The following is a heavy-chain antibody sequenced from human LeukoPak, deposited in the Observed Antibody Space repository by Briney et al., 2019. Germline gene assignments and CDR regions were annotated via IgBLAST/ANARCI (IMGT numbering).Heavy chain of an antibody. D-gene: IGHD2-15*01. V-gene: IGHV3-7*04. CDR2: IKHDGNEK. CDR3: ARAVASNWFDP. J-gene: IGHJ5*02. Sequence: VGSLRLSCAASGFTFSNYWMSWVRQAPGKGLGWVANIKHDGNEKYYVASVKGRFTISRDNAKTSLFLHMNSLGAEATAVYYCARAVASNWFDPWGQGTLVTVSS. CDR1: GFTFSNYW.